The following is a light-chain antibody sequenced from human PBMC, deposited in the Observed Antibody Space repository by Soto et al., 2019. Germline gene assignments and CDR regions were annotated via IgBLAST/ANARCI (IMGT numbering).Light chain of an antibody. CDR2: DVT. CDR1: SSDIGGYNY. V-gene: IGLV2-14*03. J-gene: IGLJ1*01. Sequence: QSALTQPASVSGSPGQWTTISCTGTSSDIGGYNYVSWYQHHPGKAPKLMIYDVTNRPSGVSNRFSGSKSGNTASLTISGLQTEDEADYYCSSYTSSNTYVFGTGTKVTVL. CDR3: SSYTSSNTYV.